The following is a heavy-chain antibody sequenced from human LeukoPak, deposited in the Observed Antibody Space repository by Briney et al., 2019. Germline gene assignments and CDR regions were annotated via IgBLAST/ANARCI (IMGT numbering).Heavy chain of an antibody. CDR1: GYTFTGYY. J-gene: IGHJ4*02. CDR3: ASVRGGYSSSWYDY. V-gene: IGHV1-69*13. CDR2: IIPIFGTA. D-gene: IGHD6-13*01. Sequence: SVKVSCKASGYTFTGYYMHWVRQAPGQGLEWMGGIIPIFGTANYAQKFQGRVTITADESTSTAYMELSSLRSEDTAVYYCASVRGGYSSSWYDYWGQGTLVTVSS.